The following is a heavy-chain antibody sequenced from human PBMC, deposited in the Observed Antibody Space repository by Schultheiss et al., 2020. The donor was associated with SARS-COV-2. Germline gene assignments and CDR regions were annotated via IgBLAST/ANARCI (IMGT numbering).Heavy chain of an antibody. CDR1: GFTFSSYS. D-gene: IGHD4-17*01. CDR3: AKGPLYGEGGYFDL. CDR2: ISGSGGST. V-gene: IGHV3-23*01. Sequence: GGSLRLSCAASGFTFSSYSMNWVRQAPGKGLEWVSAISGSGGSTYYADSVKGRFTISRDNSKNTLHLQMNSLRAEDTALYHCAKGPLYGEGGYFDLWGRGTLVTVSS. J-gene: IGHJ2*01.